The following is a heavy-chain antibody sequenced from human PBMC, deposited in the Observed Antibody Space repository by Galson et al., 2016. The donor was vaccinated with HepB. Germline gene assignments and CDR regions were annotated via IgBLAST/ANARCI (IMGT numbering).Heavy chain of an antibody. CDR1: GFTFSSYT. J-gene: IGHJ2*01. V-gene: IGHV3-48*02. CDR3: ATQYCSGGSCYSAAPGYWYFDL. CDR2: FGSRSSSI. Sequence: SLRLSCAASGFTFSSYTMNWVRQAPGKGLEWVSYFGSRSSSIYYADSVKVRFTISRDNANNSLYLQMNSLRDEDTAVYYCATQYCSGGSCYSAAPGYWYFDLWGRGTLVTVSS. D-gene: IGHD2-15*01.